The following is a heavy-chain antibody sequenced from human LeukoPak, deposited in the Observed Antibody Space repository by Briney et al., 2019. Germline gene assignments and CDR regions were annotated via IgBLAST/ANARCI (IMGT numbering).Heavy chain of an antibody. J-gene: IGHJ4*02. CDR2: INNPGTGT. CDR1: GFTFSSYW. Sequence: GGSLRLSCEASGFTFSSYWMHCVRQVPGKGLVWVAHINNPGTGTTYADAVKGRFTISRDNAKNTLYLQMNSLRADDTAIYYCARGSGGFDYWGQGTLITVSS. V-gene: IGHV3-74*01. D-gene: IGHD3-3*01. CDR3: ARGSGGFDY.